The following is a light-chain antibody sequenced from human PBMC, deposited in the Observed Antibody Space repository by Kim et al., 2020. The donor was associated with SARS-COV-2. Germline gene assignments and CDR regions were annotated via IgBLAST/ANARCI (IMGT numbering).Light chain of an antibody. J-gene: IGLJ3*02. CDR1: SSDVGGYNY. CDR3: SSYTSINTWV. V-gene: IGLV2-14*01. CDR2: DVN. Sequence: QSALTQPASVSGSPGQSITISCTGSSSDVGGYNYVSWYQQHPGKAPKLMICDVNKRPSGVSNRFSGSKSGNTASLTISGLQAEDEADYYCSSYTSINTWVFGGGTKLTVL.